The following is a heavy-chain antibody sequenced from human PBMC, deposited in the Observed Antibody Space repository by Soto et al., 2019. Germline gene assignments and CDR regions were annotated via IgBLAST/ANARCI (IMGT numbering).Heavy chain of an antibody. Sequence: GGSLRLSCAASGFTFSSYGMHWVRQAPGKGLEWVAVIWYDGSNKYYADSVKGRFTISRDNSKNTLYLQMNSLRAEDTAVYYCARGTLMITFGGEGGYWGQGTLVTVSS. CDR1: GFTFSSYG. V-gene: IGHV3-33*01. J-gene: IGHJ4*02. CDR2: IWYDGSNK. D-gene: IGHD3-16*01. CDR3: ARGTLMITFGGEGGY.